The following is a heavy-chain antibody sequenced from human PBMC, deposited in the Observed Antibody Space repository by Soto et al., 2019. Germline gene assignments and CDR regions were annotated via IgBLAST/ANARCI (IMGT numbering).Heavy chain of an antibody. CDR3: ARRSSWGGPGYFDY. Sequence: GGSLRLSCAASGFTFSSYGMHWVRQAPGKGLEWVAVIWYDGSNKYYADSVKGRFTISRDNSKNTLYLQMNSLRAEDTAVYYCARRSSWGGPGYFDYWGQGTLVTVSS. J-gene: IGHJ4*02. CDR1: GFTFSSYG. V-gene: IGHV3-33*01. D-gene: IGHD2-15*01. CDR2: IWYDGSNK.